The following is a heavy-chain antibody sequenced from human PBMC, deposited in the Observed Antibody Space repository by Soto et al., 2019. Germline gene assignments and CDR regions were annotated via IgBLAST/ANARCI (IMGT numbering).Heavy chain of an antibody. J-gene: IGHJ4*02. CDR3: ARDCSGGSCYSDPDY. CDR1: GYTFTSYY. V-gene: IGHV1-46*01. Sequence: QVQLVQSGAEVKKPGASVKVSCKASGYTFTSYYMHWVRQAPGQGLEWMGIINPSGGSTSYAQKFKGRVTMTRDTSTSTVYMEMSSLRSEDTAVYYCARDCSGGSCYSDPDYWGQGTLVTVSS. D-gene: IGHD2-15*01. CDR2: INPSGGST.